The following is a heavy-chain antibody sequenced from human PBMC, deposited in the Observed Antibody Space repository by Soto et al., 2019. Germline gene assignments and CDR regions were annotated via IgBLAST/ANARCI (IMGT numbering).Heavy chain of an antibody. J-gene: IGHJ1*01. CDR3: ARHGARSGYYYATEYFQH. CDR1: GYTFTSYG. Sequence: ASVKVSCKASGYTFTSYGISWVRQAPGQGPEWMGWISAYNGNTNYAQKLQGRVTMTTETSTSTAYMELRSLRSDDTAVYYCARHGARSGYYYATEYFQHWGQGTLVTVSS. CDR2: ISAYNGNT. V-gene: IGHV1-18*01. D-gene: IGHD3-22*01.